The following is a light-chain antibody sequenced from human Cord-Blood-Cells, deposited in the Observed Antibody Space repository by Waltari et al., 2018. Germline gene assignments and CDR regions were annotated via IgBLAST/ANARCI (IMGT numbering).Light chain of an antibody. CDR1: QSVSSN. CDR2: GAS. Sequence: EIVMTQSPATLSVSPGERATLSCRASQSVSSNLAWYQQKPGQAPRLLIYGASTRATGIPARFSGSGSETEFTLTISSLQSEDFAVHYCQQYNNWHITFGQGTRLEIK. CDR3: QQYNNWHIT. V-gene: IGKV3-15*01. J-gene: IGKJ5*01.